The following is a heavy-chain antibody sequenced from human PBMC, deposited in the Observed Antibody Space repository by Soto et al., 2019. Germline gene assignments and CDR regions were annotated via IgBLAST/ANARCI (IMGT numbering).Heavy chain of an antibody. CDR3: ATLLSGVVPTALDY. V-gene: IGHV1-69*13. Sequence: SVKVSCKASGGTFSSYAISWVRQAPGQGLEWMGGIIPIFGTANYAQKFQGRVTITADESTSTAYMELSSLRSEDTAVYYCATLLSGVVPTALDYWGQGILVTVS. CDR1: GGTFSSYA. J-gene: IGHJ4*02. CDR2: IIPIFGTA. D-gene: IGHD3-3*01.